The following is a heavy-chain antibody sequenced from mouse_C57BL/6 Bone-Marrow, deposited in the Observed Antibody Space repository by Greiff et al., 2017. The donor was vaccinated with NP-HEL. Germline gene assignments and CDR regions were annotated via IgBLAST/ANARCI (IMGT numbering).Heavy chain of an antibody. V-gene: IGHV5-4*01. CDR2: ISEYHTHT. J-gene: IGHJ2*01. CDR3: ARDGEGDY. CDR1: GFTFSSYA. Sequence: EVKVEESGGGLVKPGGSLKLSCAASGFTFSSYAMSWVCQTPDTRLEWVETISEYHTHTCKPDNGKGRSTISRDNDKNNLYLQMSHMKSEDTAMYYCARDGEGDYWGKGTTLTVAS.